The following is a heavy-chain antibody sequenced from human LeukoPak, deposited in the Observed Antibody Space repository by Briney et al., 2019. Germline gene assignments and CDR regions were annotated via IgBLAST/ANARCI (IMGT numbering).Heavy chain of an antibody. CDR2: ISGSGGST. CDR3: AKVEQLVRYYYYGMDV. CDR1: GFTFSSYA. J-gene: IGHJ6*02. Sequence: PGGSLRLSCAASGFTFSSYAMSWVRQAPGKGLEWVSAISGSGGSTYYADSVKGRFTISRDNSKNTLYLQMNSLRAEDTAVYYCAKVEQLVRYYYYGMDVWGQGTTVTVSS. V-gene: IGHV3-23*01. D-gene: IGHD6-6*01.